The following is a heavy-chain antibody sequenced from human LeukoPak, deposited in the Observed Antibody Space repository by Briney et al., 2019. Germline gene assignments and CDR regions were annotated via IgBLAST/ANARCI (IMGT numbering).Heavy chain of an antibody. D-gene: IGHD3-3*01. CDR2: IYPSGNT. V-gene: IGHV4-61*02. CDR3: ARGQYDFWSGYDVNWFDP. Sequence: SETLSLTCAVSGGSMRTGLYYWNWIRQPAGKGLEWIGRIYPSGNTNYNPSLESRVTISVDTVKNQFSLKLISVTAADTALYYCARGQYDFWSGYDVNWFDPWGQGTLVTVSS. CDR1: GGSMRTGLYY. J-gene: IGHJ5*02.